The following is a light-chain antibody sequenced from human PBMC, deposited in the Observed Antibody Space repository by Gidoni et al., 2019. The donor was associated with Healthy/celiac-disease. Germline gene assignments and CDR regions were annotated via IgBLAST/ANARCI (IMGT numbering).Light chain of an antibody. CDR1: SSDVGGYNY. J-gene: IGLJ1*01. CDR3: SSYTSSSTLV. Sequence: QSALTQPASVSGTPGQSITLSCTGTSSDVGGYNYVSWYQQHPGKAPNLMIYEVSNRPSGVSNRFSGSKSGNTASLTISGLQAEDEADYYCSSYTSSSTLVFGTGTKVTVL. CDR2: EVS. V-gene: IGLV2-14*01.